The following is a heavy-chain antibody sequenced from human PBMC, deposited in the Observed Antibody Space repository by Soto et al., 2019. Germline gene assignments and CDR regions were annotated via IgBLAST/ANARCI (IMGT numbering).Heavy chain of an antibody. V-gene: IGHV3-48*01. Sequence: GGSLRLSCAASGFSFSPCSMNWVRQTPGTGLEWVAFIGGDGSPIYYADSVQGRFTVSRDNDKNSLYLQMNSLRAEDAAIYYCARDGLGASPGVAFDVWGKGTMVTVSS. CDR1: GFSFSPCS. CDR2: IGGDGSPI. D-gene: IGHD1-26*01. J-gene: IGHJ3*01. CDR3: ARDGLGASPGVAFDV.